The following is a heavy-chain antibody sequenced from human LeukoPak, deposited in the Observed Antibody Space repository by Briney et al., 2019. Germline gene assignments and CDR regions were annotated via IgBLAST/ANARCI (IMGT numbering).Heavy chain of an antibody. CDR3: AREGGDPRWLDP. V-gene: IGHV4-61*02. Sequence: SETLSLTCAVSGDSIRTGEHSWSWIRQPAGKGLEWIGRINNSGSTNYNPSLRSRVSMSVDRSKNQFSVTLSSMTAADTAVYFCAREGGDPRWLDPWGQGTLVTVSS. J-gene: IGHJ5*02. CDR1: GDSIRTGEHS. D-gene: IGHD6-25*01. CDR2: INNSGST.